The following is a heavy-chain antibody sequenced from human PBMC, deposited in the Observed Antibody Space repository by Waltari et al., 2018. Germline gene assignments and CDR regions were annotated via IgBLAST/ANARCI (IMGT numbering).Heavy chain of an antibody. Sequence: EVQLVQSGAEVKKPGATVKISCKASGYTFTDYYMHWVQQAPGKGLEWMGRVGPEDGETKDAEKFQGRVTITADTSTDTAYMELSSLRSEDTAVYYCATEVAARGDAFDIWGQGTMVTVSS. CDR3: ATEVAARGDAFDI. CDR2: VGPEDGET. V-gene: IGHV1-69-2*01. CDR1: GYTFTDYY. D-gene: IGHD6-13*01. J-gene: IGHJ3*02.